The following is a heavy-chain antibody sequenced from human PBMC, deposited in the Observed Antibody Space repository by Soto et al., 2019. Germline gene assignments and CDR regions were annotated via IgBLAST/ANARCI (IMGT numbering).Heavy chain of an antibody. J-gene: IGHJ3*02. CDR1: GGCFSASV. CDR2: INQSGST. D-gene: IGHD6-19*01. V-gene: IGHV4-34*01. CDR3: ARVVGSSGWYYGSFDI. Sequence: SQTLSLTRPSCGGCFSASVLDGTRQAPGKGLEWIGEINQSGSTNYNPSLKSRVTISVDTSKNQFSLKLSSVTAADSAVFYCARVVGSSGWYYGSFDIWGPGTMVTVSS.